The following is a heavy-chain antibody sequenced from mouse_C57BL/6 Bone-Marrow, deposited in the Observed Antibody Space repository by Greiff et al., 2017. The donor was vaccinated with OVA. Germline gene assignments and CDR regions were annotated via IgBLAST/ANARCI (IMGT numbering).Heavy chain of an antibody. J-gene: IGHJ4*01. CDR3: ERRSDYGSSYRGYAMYY. D-gene: IGHD1-1*01. Sequence: EVKLVESGGGLVKPGGSLKLSCAASGFTFSDYGMHWVRQAPEKGLEWVAYISSGSSTIYYADTVKGRFTISRDNAKNTLFLQMTSLRSEDTAMYYCERRSDYGSSYRGYAMYYWGQGTSVTVSS. CDR1: GFTFSDYG. CDR2: ISSGSSTI. V-gene: IGHV5-17*01.